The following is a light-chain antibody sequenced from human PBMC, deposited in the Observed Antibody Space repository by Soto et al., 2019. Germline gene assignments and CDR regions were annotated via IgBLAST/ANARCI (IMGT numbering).Light chain of an antibody. V-gene: IGKV3-20*01. Sequence: EIVLTQSPGILSLSPGERATLSCRASQSVSNSYLAWYQQKPGQAPRLLIYGASSRATGIPDRFSGSGFGTDFTLTISRLEPEDFAVYYCQHYSSSPRSWTFGQGTKVEIK. CDR3: QHYSSSPRSWT. CDR1: QSVSNSY. CDR2: GAS. J-gene: IGKJ1*01.